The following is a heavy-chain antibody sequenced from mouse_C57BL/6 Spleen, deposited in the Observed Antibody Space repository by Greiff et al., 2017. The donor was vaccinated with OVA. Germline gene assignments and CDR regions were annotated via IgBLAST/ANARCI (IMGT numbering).Heavy chain of an antibody. CDR1: GYSITSGYY. CDR3: ARDYSNLYYFDY. Sequence: EVKIQESGPGLVKPSQSLSLTCSVTGYSITSGYYWNWIRQFPGNKLEWMGYISYDGSNNYNPSLKNRISITRDTSKNQFFLKLNSVTTEDTATYYCARDYSNLYYFDYWGQGTTLTVSS. J-gene: IGHJ2*01. D-gene: IGHD2-5*01. CDR2: ISYDGSN. V-gene: IGHV3-6*01.